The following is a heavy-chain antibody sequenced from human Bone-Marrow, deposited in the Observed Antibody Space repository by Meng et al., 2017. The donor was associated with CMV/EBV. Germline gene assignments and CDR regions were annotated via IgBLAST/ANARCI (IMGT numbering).Heavy chain of an antibody. CDR3: AKGLYSNGWDMMTH. Sequence: GESLKISCAASGFTFDDYTMHWVRQAPGKGLEWVSLISWDGGSIYYGPSVEGRFTVSRDNSKNSLYLRMSSLTMEDTALYYCAKGLYSNGWDMMTHWGQGTLVTVSS. J-gene: IGHJ4*02. D-gene: IGHD6-19*01. CDR2: ISWDGGSI. CDR1: GFTFDDYT. V-gene: IGHV3-43*01.